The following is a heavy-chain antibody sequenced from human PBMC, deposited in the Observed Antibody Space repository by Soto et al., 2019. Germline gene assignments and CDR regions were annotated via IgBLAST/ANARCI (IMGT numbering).Heavy chain of an antibody. V-gene: IGHV4-31*03. Sequence: SENLSLTCTVTGGSMTSGDQYWTWIRHRPGEGLEWFGYINHRGSLYYNPSLKSRVSMSVDTSKNQFSLNLSSVTAADTAVYYCARELPQRQGINMDVWVQVSTLT. J-gene: IGHJ6*02. CDR1: GGSMTSGDQY. CDR3: ARELPQRQGINMDV. CDR2: INHRGSL. D-gene: IGHD1-1*01.